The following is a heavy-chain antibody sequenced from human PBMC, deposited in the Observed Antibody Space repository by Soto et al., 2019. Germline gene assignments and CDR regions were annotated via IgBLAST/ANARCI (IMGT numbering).Heavy chain of an antibody. Sequence: PSETLSLTCAVSGGYISGGYYSWSWIRQPLGKGLEWIGFIYNSGSTYYNSSLKSRVTISVDRSKNHFFLNLTSVTGADTAVYYCARGSPNAYGMDVWGQGTTVTVSS. CDR1: GGYISGGYYS. V-gene: IGHV4-30-2*01. J-gene: IGHJ6*02. D-gene: IGHD2-15*01. CDR2: IYNSGST. CDR3: ARGSPNAYGMDV.